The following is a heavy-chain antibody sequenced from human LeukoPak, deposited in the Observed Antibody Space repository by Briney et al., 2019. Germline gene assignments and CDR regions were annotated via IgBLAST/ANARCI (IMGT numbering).Heavy chain of an antibody. Sequence: GASVKVSCKASGYTFTSYGISWVRQAPGQGLEWMGWISTYNGNTNYAQKLQGRVTMTTDTSTSTAYMELRSLRSDDTAAYYCARGHRTAAYESSGSDYWGQGTLVTVSS. CDR3: ARGHRTAAYESSGSDY. CDR1: GYTFTSYG. D-gene: IGHD3-22*01. J-gene: IGHJ4*02. V-gene: IGHV1-18*01. CDR2: ISTYNGNT.